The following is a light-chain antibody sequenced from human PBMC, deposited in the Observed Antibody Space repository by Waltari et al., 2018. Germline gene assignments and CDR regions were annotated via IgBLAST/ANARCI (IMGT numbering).Light chain of an antibody. Sequence: QSALTQPASVSGSPGQSITISCTGTSSDVGAYNYVSWYQQHPGKAPKLMIYDVSHRPSGVSNRLSGSKSGNTASLTISGLHAEDKADYYCSSYTTTNTLVFGTGTMVTVL. CDR2: DVS. J-gene: IGLJ1*01. CDR3: SSYTTTNTLV. V-gene: IGLV2-14*03. CDR1: SSDVGAYNY.